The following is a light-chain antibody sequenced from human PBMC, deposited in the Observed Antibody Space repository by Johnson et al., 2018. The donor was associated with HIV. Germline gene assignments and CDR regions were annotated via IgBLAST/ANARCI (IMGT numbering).Light chain of an antibody. CDR1: SSNIGNNY. J-gene: IGLJ1*01. Sequence: QSVLTQPPSVSAAPGQKVTISCSGSSSNIGNNYVSWYKQLPGTAPKLLIYDNNKRPSGIPDRFSGSKSGTSATLGITGLQTGAEADYYCGTWESRLVGVFGTGTKVTVL. V-gene: IGLV1-51*01. CDR2: DNN. CDR3: GTWESRLVGV.